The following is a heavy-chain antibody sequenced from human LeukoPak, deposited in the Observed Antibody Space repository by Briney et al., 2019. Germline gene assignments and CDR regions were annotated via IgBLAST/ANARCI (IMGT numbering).Heavy chain of an antibody. CDR3: ARAPYYDFWSGPRRAFDI. D-gene: IGHD3-3*01. CDR2: VSSSSSYI. CDR1: GFTFSSYS. J-gene: IGHJ3*02. Sequence: GGSLRLSCAASGFTFSSYSMNWVRQAPGKGLEWVSSVSSSSSYIYYADSVKGRFTISRDNAKNSLYLQMNSLRAEDTAVYYCARAPYYDFWSGPRRAFDIWGQGTMVTVSS. V-gene: IGHV3-21*01.